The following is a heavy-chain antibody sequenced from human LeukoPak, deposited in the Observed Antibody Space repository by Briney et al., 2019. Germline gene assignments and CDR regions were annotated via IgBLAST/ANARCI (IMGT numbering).Heavy chain of an antibody. D-gene: IGHD3-10*01. CDR1: GGSISSGDYY. CDR3: ARAVDYYGSASYYKRWFDP. CDR2: ISYSGST. J-gene: IGHJ5*02. Sequence: SETLSLTCTVSGGSISSGDYYWSWIRQPPGKGLEWIGYISYSGSTYYNPSLKSRVTISLDTSKNQFSLKLSSVTAADTAVYYCARAVDYYGSASYYKRWFDPWGQGTLVTVSS. V-gene: IGHV4-30-4*08.